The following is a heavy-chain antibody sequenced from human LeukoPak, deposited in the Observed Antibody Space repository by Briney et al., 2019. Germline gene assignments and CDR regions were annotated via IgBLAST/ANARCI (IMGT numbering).Heavy chain of an antibody. Sequence: GASVKVSCKTSGYTFTGYYMHWVRQAPGQGLEWMGWINPNSGGTNYAQKFQGRVTMTRDTSISTAYMELSRLRSDDTAVYYCARGKTFYSDSRAYLNWFDPWGQGTLVTVSS. CDR2: INPNSGGT. V-gene: IGHV1-2*02. J-gene: IGHJ5*02. D-gene: IGHD3-22*01. CDR3: ARGKTFYSDSRAYLNWFDP. CDR1: GYTFTGYY.